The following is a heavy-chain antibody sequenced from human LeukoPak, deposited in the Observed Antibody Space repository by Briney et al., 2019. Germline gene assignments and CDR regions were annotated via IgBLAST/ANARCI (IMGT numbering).Heavy chain of an antibody. CDR3: ARGDLDYVWGSYRPPVY. J-gene: IGHJ4*02. CDR2: IWYDGSNE. Sequence: PGGSLRLSCAASGFTFSSYGMHWVRQAPGKGLEWVAVIWYDGSNEYYADSVKGRFTISRDNSKNTLYLQMNSLRAEDTAVYYCARGDLDYVWGSYRPPVYWGQGTLVTVSS. D-gene: IGHD3-16*02. V-gene: IGHV3-33*01. CDR1: GFTFSSYG.